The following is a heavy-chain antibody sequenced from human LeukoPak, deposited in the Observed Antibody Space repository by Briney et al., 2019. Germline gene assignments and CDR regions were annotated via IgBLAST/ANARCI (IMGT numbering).Heavy chain of an antibody. V-gene: IGHV3-20*04. J-gene: IGHJ4*02. CDR3: ASGSGSGYYYFVY. D-gene: IGHD3-22*01. Sequence: GGSLRLSCAASGFTFDDYGMSWVRQVPGKGLEWVSGINWNGGSTGYADSVKGRFTISRDNAKNSLFLQMDSLRAEDTAFYYCASGSGSGYYYFVYWGQGTLVTVSS. CDR1: GFTFDDYG. CDR2: INWNGGST.